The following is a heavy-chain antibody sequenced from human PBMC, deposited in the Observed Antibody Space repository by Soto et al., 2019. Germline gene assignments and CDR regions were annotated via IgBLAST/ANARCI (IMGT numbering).Heavy chain of an antibody. V-gene: IGHV3-23*01. CDR3: AKGILVKPPGTRTFDI. D-gene: IGHD6-13*01. CDR2: IGGGDGST. J-gene: IGHJ3*02. CDR1: GFTFINYA. Sequence: EVQLLESGGGLVQPGGSLRLSCAASGFTFINYAMSWVRQATGKGLEWVSTIGGGDGSTYYADSVKGRFNISRDNSNSALYLQMNSLRVGDTAIYYCAKGILVKPPGTRTFDIWGQGTMVIVSS.